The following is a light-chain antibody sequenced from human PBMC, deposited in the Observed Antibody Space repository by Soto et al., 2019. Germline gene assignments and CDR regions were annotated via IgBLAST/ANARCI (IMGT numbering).Light chain of an antibody. CDR1: STDVGAYNH. V-gene: IGLV2-14*01. J-gene: IGLJ3*02. CDR3: SPYTTSTTWV. CDR2: EVT. Sequence: QSALTQPASVSGSPGQSITISCTGTSTDVGAYNHVSWYQQHPGKAPKLMVYEVTNRPSGVSNRFSGSKSGNTASLTISGLQAADEADYYCSPYTTSTTWVFGGGTKLTVL.